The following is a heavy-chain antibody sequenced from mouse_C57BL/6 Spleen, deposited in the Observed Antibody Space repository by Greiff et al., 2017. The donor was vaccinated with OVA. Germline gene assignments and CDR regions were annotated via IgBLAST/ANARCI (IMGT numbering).Heavy chain of an antibody. CDR2: IDPENGDT. D-gene: IGHD2-4*01. Sequence: EVKLQESGAELVRPGASVKLSCTASGFNIKDDYMHWVKQRPEQGLEWIGWIDPENGDTEYASKFQGKATITADTSSNTAYLQLSSLTSEDTAVYYCTNDYGGFAYWGQGTLVTVSA. V-gene: IGHV14-4*01. J-gene: IGHJ3*01. CDR1: GFNIKDDY. CDR3: TNDYGGFAY.